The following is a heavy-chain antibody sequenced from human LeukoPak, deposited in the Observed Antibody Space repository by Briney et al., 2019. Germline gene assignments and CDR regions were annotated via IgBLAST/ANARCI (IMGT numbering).Heavy chain of an antibody. D-gene: IGHD3-22*01. CDR3: ANMIQGLGYYGMDV. CDR2: MSYDRSHQ. V-gene: IGHV3-30*18. Sequence: GGSLRLSCAASGFTFSIYGMHWVRQAPGKGLEWVAVMSYDRSHQYYADSVKGRFTISRDNSKNTLYLQMNSLRVEDTAAYYCANMIQGLGYYGMDVWGQGTTVTVSS. J-gene: IGHJ6*02. CDR1: GFTFSIYG.